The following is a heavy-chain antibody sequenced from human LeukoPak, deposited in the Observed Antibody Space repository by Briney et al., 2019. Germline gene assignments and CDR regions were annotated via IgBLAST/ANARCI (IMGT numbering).Heavy chain of an antibody. CDR2: INYSGST. J-gene: IGHJ4*02. CDR3: ARARDSGSTYFDY. CDR1: GGSTSNYY. D-gene: IGHD3-10*01. Sequence: SSETLSLTCTVSGGSTSNYYWTWIRQPPGKGLEWIGYINYSGSTNYNPSLKSRVTISLDTSKNQFSLKLSSVTAADTAIYYCARARDSGSTYFDYWGQGTLVTVSS. V-gene: IGHV4-59*01.